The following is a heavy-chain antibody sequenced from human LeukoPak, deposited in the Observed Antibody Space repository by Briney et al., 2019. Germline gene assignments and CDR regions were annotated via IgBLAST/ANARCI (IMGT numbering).Heavy chain of an antibody. V-gene: IGHV4-34*01. J-gene: IGHJ4*02. CDR3: ARDNFLIAGGFDY. CDR2: INQSGST. CDR1: GGSFSGYY. D-gene: IGHD1-1*01. Sequence: SETLSLTCGVYGGSFSGYYWSWIRQPPGKELEWIGEINQSGSTNYNPSLKSRLAISVDTSKNEFALKVDSVTAADTAVYYCARDNFLIAGGFDYWGQGTLVTVSS.